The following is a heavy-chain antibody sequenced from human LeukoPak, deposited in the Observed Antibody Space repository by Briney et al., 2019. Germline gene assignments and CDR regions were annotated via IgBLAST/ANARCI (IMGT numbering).Heavy chain of an antibody. J-gene: IGHJ4*02. V-gene: IGHV4-39*07. D-gene: IGHD3-22*01. CDR1: GGSISSSSYY. CDR2: IYYSGST. CDR3: ARDKYFYDSSASIRFDY. Sequence: SETLSLTCTVSGGSISSSSYYWGWIRQPPGKGLEWIGSIYYSGSTYYNPSLKSRVTISVDTSKNQFSLKLSSVTAADTAVYYCARDKYFYDSSASIRFDYWGPGTLVTASS.